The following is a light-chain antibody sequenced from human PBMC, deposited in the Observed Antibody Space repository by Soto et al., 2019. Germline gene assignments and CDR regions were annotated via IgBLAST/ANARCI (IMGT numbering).Light chain of an antibody. Sequence: EMGLTQSPATLSLSPGERTTLSCRASQSVSSYLAWYQQKPGQAPRLLIYGASNRATGIPARFSGSGSGTDFTLTISSLEPEDFAVYYCQQRSNWPSITFGQGTRLEIK. CDR3: QQRSNWPSIT. J-gene: IGKJ5*01. V-gene: IGKV3-11*01. CDR1: QSVSSY. CDR2: GAS.